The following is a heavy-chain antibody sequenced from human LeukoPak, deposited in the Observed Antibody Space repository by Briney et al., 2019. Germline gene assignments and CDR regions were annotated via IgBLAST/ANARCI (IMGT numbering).Heavy chain of an antibody. CDR2: INPNSGGT. CDR3: ARLLALIDITHASDI. V-gene: IGHV1-2*02. D-gene: IGHD1-20*01. J-gene: IGHJ3*02. CDR1: GYTFTGYY. Sequence: ASVKVSCKASGYTFTGYYMHWVRQAPGQGLEWMGWINPNSGGTNYAQKFQGRVTMTRDTSISTAYMELSRLRSDDTAVYYCARLLALIDITHASDIWGQGTMVTVSS.